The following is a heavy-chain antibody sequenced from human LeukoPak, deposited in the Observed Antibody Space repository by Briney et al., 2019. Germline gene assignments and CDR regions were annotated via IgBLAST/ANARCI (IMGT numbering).Heavy chain of an antibody. CDR2: IRSKANSYAT. V-gene: IGHV3-73*01. J-gene: IGHJ5*02. Sequence: PGGSLRLSCAASGFTFSGSAMHWVRQASGKGLEWVGRIRSKANSYATAYAASVKGRFTISRDDSKNTAYLHMNSLKTEDTAVYYCARTFDIVVVPAATKDWFDPWGQGTLVTVSS. D-gene: IGHD2-2*01. CDR1: GFTFSGSA. CDR3: ARTFDIVVVPAATKDWFDP.